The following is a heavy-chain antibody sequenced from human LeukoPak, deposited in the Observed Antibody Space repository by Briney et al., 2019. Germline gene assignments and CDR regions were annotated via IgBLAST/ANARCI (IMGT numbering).Heavy chain of an antibody. CDR3: ARDPWQWLVLGAFDI. D-gene: IGHD6-19*01. V-gene: IGHV4-34*01. J-gene: IGHJ3*02. CDR2: INHSGST. Sequence: SKTLSLTCAVYGGSFSGYYWSWIRQPPGKGLEWIGEINHSGSTNYNPSLKSRVTISVDTSKNQFSLKLSSVTAADTAVYYCARDPWQWLVLGAFDIWGQGTMVTVSS. CDR1: GGSFSGYY.